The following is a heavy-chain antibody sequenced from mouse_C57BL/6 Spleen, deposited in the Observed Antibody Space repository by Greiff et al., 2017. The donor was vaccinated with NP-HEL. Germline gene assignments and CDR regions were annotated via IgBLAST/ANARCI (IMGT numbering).Heavy chain of an antibody. Sequence: VQLQQSGPELVKPGASVKISCKASGYAFSSSWMNWVKQRPGKGLEWIGRIYPGDGDTNYNGKFKGKATLTADKSSSTAYMQLSSLTSEDSAVYFCAGVITTVVARGFAYGGQGTLVTVSA. CDR2: IYPGDGDT. CDR3: AGVITTVVARGFAY. V-gene: IGHV1-82*01. J-gene: IGHJ3*01. CDR1: GYAFSSSW. D-gene: IGHD1-1*01.